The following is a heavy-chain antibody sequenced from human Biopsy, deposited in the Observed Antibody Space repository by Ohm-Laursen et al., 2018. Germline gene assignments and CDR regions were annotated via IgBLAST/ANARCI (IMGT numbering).Heavy chain of an antibody. Sequence: SLRPSCAASGFTFTDYDISWVRHVPGQGLEWLALISPSSTTIYYADSVRGRFFISRDDAKNSVSLEMSSLRADDTALYFCARNVRLEMTDHSGVTTYSRYFAMDAWGRGTTVTVSS. J-gene: IGHJ6*02. CDR1: GFTFTDYD. D-gene: IGHD1-1*01. CDR2: ISPSSTTI. CDR3: ARNVRLEMTDHSGVTTYSRYFAMDA. V-gene: IGHV3-11*01.